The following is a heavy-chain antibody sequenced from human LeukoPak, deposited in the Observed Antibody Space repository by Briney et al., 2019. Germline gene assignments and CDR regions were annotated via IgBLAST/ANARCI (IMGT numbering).Heavy chain of an antibody. Sequence: PGGSLRLSCAASGFSFSSYGMHWVRPAPGKGLEWVAGIWYDGRQAYYADSVKGRFTISRDNAKNTLYLQMNSLRAEDTAVYYCAKNLRDPGMGGQGTLVTVSS. CDR3: AKNLRDPGM. V-gene: IGHV3-33*03. CDR2: IWYDGRQA. CDR1: GFSFSSYG. D-gene: IGHD1-7*01. J-gene: IGHJ4*02.